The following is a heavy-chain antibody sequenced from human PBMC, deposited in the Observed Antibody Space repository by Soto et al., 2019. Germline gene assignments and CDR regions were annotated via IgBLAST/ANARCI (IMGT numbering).Heavy chain of an antibody. CDR1: GGPFRRYA. V-gene: IGHV1-69*01. J-gene: IGHJ6*02. Sequence: VQLVQSGAEVKKPGSPVKVSCKASGGPFRRYAISWVRQAPGPGLEWMGGIIPIFGTANYPQKFQGRVTITADESTSTAYMELSSLRSEDTAVYYCARDISSPATYGMDVWGQGTTVTVSS. CDR2: IIPIFGTA. CDR3: ARDISSPATYGMDV.